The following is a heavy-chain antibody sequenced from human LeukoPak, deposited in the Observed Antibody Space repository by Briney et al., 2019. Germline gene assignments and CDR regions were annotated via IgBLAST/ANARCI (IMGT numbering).Heavy chain of an antibody. CDR2: INHSGST. V-gene: IGHV4-34*01. CDR3: AREDSGSYPKYYYYMDV. D-gene: IGHD1-26*01. CDR1: GGSFSGYY. Sequence: SETLSLTCAVYGGSFSGYYWTWIRQPPGKGLEWIGEINHSGSTKYNPSLKSRVTISVDTSKNQFSLKVSSVTAADTAVYYCAREDSGSYPKYYYYMDVWGKGTTVTVSS. J-gene: IGHJ6*03.